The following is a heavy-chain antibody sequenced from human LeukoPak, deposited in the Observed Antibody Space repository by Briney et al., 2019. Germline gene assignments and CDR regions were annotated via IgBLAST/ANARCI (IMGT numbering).Heavy chain of an antibody. CDR1: GFTFSSYW. CDR3: TRDARRSSGWYFFDH. CDR2: ISHNGDTT. D-gene: IGHD6-19*01. V-gene: IGHV3-23*01. Sequence: PGGSLRLSCAASGFTFSSYWMTWVRQAPGKGLEWVSVISHNGDTTYHADSVKGRFTISRDNSKNTLYLQMNSLRAEDTALYYCTRDARRSSGWYFFDHWGQGTLVTVSS. J-gene: IGHJ4*02.